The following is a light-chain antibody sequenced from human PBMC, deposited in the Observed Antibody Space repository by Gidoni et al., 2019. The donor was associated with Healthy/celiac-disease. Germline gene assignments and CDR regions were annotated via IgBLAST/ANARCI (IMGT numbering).Light chain of an antibody. CDR3: QQSYSTPRT. CDR1: QSISSD. J-gene: IGKJ1*01. Sequence: DIQMTKSPSSLSASVGDRVTITCRASQSISSDLNWYQQKPGKAPKLLIYAASSLQSGVPSRFSGSGSGTDFTLTISSLQPEDFATYYCQQSYSTPRTFGQGTKVEIK. V-gene: IGKV1-39*01. CDR2: AAS.